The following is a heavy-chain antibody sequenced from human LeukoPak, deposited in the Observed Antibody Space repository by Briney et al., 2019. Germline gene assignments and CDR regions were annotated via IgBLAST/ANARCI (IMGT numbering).Heavy chain of an antibody. CDR2: ISGSGGST. V-gene: IGHV3-23*01. Sequence: ETLSLTCAVYGGSFSGYYWSWIRQPPGKGLEWVSAISGSGGSTYYADSVKGRFTISRDNSKNTLYLQMNSLRAEDTAVYYCAKGIAAAGMYWGQGTLVTVSS. J-gene: IGHJ4*02. D-gene: IGHD6-13*01. CDR1: GGSFSGYY. CDR3: AKGIAAAGMY.